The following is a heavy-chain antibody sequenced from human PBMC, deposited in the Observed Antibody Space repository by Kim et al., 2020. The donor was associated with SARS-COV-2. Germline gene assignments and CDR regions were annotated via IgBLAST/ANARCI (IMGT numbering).Heavy chain of an antibody. V-gene: IGHV3-9*01. CDR3: AKEKLGYYMDV. CDR2: SI. Sequence: SIGYADSVKSRFTISRDDAKNSLYLQMNSLGAKDTALYVCAKEKLGYYMDVWGKGTTVTVSS. J-gene: IGHJ6*03.